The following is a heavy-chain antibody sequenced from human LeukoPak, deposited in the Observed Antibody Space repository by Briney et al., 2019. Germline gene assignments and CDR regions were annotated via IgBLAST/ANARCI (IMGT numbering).Heavy chain of an antibody. J-gene: IGHJ4*02. V-gene: IGHV3-30*01. Sequence: GGSLRLSCAASGFTFSSYAMHWVRQAPGKGLEWVAVISYDGSNKYYADSVKGRFTISRDNSKNTLYLQMNSLRAEDTAVYYCARAPRRGIAAATRSPFDYWGQGTLVTVSS. D-gene: IGHD6-13*01. CDR1: GFTFSSYA. CDR3: ARAPRRGIAAATRSPFDY. CDR2: ISYDGSNK.